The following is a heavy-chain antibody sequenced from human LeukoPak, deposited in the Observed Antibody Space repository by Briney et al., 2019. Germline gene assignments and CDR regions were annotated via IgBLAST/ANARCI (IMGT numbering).Heavy chain of an antibody. CDR3: ARNGLRYFDWLSYYDY. CDR2: INPNSGGT. D-gene: IGHD3-9*01. V-gene: IGHV1-2*02. Sequence: GESLKISCKGSGYSFATYWIGWVRQAPGQGLEWMGWINPNSGGTNYAQKFQGRVTMTRDTSISTAYMELSRLRSDDTAVYYCARNGLRYFDWLSYYDYWGQGTLVTVSS. CDR1: GYSFATYW. J-gene: IGHJ4*02.